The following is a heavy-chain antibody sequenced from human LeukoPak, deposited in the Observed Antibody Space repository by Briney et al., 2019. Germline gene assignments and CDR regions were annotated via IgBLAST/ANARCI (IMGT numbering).Heavy chain of an antibody. D-gene: IGHD2-15*01. CDR1: GFTFSNYA. J-gene: IGHJ4*02. CDR3: AKAPTDSCAGVRCYSFDS. Sequence: GGSLRLSCAASGFTFSNYAMNWVRRTPGKGLEWVSSITTRITSTYYADSVKGRFTISRDNSQNTLDLQMNSLRAEGTAIYYCAKAPTDSCAGVRCYSFDSWGQGTLVTVSS. V-gene: IGHV3-23*01. CDR2: ITTRITST.